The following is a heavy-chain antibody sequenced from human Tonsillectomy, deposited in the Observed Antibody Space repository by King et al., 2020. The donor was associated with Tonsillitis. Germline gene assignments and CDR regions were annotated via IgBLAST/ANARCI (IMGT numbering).Heavy chain of an antibody. CDR2: ISISGITI. D-gene: IGHD3-22*01. J-gene: IGHJ3*02. V-gene: IGHV3-11*01. Sequence: VQLVESGGDLVKPGGSLRLSCAASGFTFSDYYMSWIRQAPGKGLEWVSYISISGITIYYADSVKGRFTISRDNAKNSLYLQMNSLRVEDTAVYYCARAATDYYDSSGYYYGAFDIWGQGTMVTVSS. CDR1: GFTFSDYY. CDR3: ARAATDYYDSSGYYYGAFDI.